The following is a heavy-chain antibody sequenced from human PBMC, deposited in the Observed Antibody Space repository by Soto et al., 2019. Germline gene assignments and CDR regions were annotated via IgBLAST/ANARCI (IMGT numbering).Heavy chain of an antibody. CDR2: IDWDDDK. V-gene: IGHV2-70*11. CDR1: GFSLSTSGMC. D-gene: IGHD3-22*01. J-gene: IGHJ3*02. Sequence: SGPTLVNPTQTLTLTCTFSGFSLSTSGMCVSWIRQPPGKALEWLARIDWDDDKYYSTSLKTRLTISKDTSKNQVVLTMTNMDPVDIATYYCARNGVEMATSGSFDIWGQGTMVTVSS. CDR3: ARNGVEMATSGSFDI.